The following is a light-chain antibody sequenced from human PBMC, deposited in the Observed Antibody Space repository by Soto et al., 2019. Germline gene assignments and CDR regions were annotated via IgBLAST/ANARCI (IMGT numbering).Light chain of an antibody. CDR2: DAL. V-gene: IGKV3-11*01. CDR1: ENIYNY. J-gene: IGKJ4*01. Sequence: ILLTQSPATLSLSPGQRATLSCRASENIYNYLAWYQQKPGQAPRLLIYDALSRATGIPARFSGSGSGTDFTLTISSLDPEDFAVYYCQQHSKWPLTFGGGTKVDIK. CDR3: QQHSKWPLT.